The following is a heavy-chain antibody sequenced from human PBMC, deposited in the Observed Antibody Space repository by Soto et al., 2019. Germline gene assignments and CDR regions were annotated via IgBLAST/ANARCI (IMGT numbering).Heavy chain of an antibody. CDR2: INNSGGNT. D-gene: IGHD6-19*01. J-gene: IGHJ3*02. V-gene: IGHV3-23*01. CDR1: GFTFSSYA. Sequence: EVHLLESGGDLVQPGESLRLSCAASGFTFSSYAMTWVRQAPGKGLEWLSGINNSGGNTYYADSVKGRFTISRDNSKNTLYLQMDSLTTEDTAVYYCAKDFWGQWLARDGFETWGQGTVVTVSS. CDR3: AKDFWGQWLARDGFET.